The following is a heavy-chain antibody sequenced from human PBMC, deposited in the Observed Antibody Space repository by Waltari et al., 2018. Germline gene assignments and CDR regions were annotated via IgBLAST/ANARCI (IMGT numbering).Heavy chain of an antibody. CDR1: GGSIRSSSYY. CDR2: IYYSGST. Sequence: QLQLQESGPGLVKPSETLSLTCTVSGGSIRSSSYYWGWIRQPPGKGLEWIGSIYYSGSTYYNPSLKSRVTISVDTSKNQFSLKLSSVTAADTAVYYCASSKGDFVVVPAANYMDVWGKGTTVTISS. CDR3: ASSKGDFVVVPAANYMDV. J-gene: IGHJ6*03. D-gene: IGHD2-2*01. V-gene: IGHV4-39*07.